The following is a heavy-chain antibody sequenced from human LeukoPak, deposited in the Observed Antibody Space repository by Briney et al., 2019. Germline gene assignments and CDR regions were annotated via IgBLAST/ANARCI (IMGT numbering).Heavy chain of an antibody. J-gene: IGHJ4*02. D-gene: IGHD5-18*01. CDR1: GFTFDDYA. CDR2: IKSKTDGGTT. CDR3: TTDGGRGYSYGFDY. Sequence: NPGGSLRLSCVASGFTFDDYAMSWVRQAPGKGLEWVGRIKSKTDGGTTDYAAPVKGRFTISRDDSKNTLYLQMNSLKTEDTAVYYCTTDGGRGYSYGFDYWGQGTLVTVSS. V-gene: IGHV3-15*01.